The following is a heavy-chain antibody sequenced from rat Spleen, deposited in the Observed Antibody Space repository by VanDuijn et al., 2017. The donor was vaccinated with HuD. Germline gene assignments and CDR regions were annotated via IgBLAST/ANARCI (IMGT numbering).Heavy chain of an antibody. Sequence: EVQVVESGGGIVQPGRSMKLSCAASGFTFTNYDMVWVRQAPTKGLKWVASLSYDGSTPYYRDSVKGRFTISRDNAKSTLYLQMDSLRSEDTATYYCTRGYYFDYWGQGVMVTVSS. CDR1: GFTFTNYD. J-gene: IGHJ2*01. V-gene: IGHV5-7*01. CDR3: TRGYYFDY. CDR2: LSYDGSTP.